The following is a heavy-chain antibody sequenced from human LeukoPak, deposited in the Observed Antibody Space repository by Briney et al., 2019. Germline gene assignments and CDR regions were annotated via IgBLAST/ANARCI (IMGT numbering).Heavy chain of an antibody. CDR1: GYTFTSYA. D-gene: IGHD6-19*01. CDR3: ARGQDSSGWYDYRFDY. J-gene: IGHJ4*02. V-gene: IGHV1-46*01. Sequence: ASVKVSCKASGYTFTSYAMHWVRQAPGQGLEWMGIINPSGGSTSYAQKFQGRVTMTRDTSTSTVYMELSSLRSEDTAVYYCARGQDSSGWYDYRFDYWGQGTLVTVSS. CDR2: INPSGGST.